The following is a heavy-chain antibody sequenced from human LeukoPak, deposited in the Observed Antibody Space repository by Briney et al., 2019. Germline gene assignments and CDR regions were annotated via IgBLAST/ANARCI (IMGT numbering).Heavy chain of an antibody. D-gene: IGHD5-24*01. J-gene: IGHJ6*02. CDR2: IYPGDSDT. Sequence: GESLKISCKGSGYSFTSYWIGWVRQMPGKGLEWMGIIYPGDSDTRYSPSFQGQVTISADKSISTAYLQWSSLKASDTAMYYCARIQEVATIKEPGYYGIDVWGQGTTVTVSS. V-gene: IGHV5-51*01. CDR1: GYSFTSYW. CDR3: ARIQEVATIKEPGYYGIDV.